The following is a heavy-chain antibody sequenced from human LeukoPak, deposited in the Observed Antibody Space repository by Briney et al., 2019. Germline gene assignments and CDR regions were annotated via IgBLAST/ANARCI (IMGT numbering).Heavy chain of an antibody. D-gene: IGHD1-14*01. CDR3: ARGVEPLAANTLAY. CDR1: GFTFSRHA. J-gene: IGHJ4*02. CDR2: INTSGGST. Sequence: GGSVRLSCAASGFTFSRHAMTWVRQAPGKGLEWVSGINTSGGSTFYADSVKGRFTISRDNSKNTLFLQMHSLRVDDTGVYYCARGVEPLAANTLAYWGQGTLVTVSS. V-gene: IGHV3-23*01.